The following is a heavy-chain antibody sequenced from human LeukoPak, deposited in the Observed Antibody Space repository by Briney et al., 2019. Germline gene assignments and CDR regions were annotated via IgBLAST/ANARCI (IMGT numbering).Heavy chain of an antibody. D-gene: IGHD2-15*01. CDR1: GGSISSSSYY. J-gene: IGHJ4*02. Sequence: SETLSLTCTVSGGSISSSSYYWGWIRQPPGKGLEWIGSIYYSGSTYYNPSLKSRVTISVDTSKNQFSLKLSSVTAAETAVYYCARHAACDIPRPGNWGQGTLVTVSS. CDR2: IYYSGST. CDR3: ARHAACDIPRPGN. V-gene: IGHV4-39*01.